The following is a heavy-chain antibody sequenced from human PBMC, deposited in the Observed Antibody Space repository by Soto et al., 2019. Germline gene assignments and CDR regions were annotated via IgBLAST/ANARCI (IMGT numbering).Heavy chain of an antibody. D-gene: IGHD3-22*01. Sequence: VKVSCKAAGYTFTSYVISWVREAPGQGLEWMGWISAYNGNTNYAQKLQGRVTMTTDTSTSTAYMELRSLRSDDTAVYYCARGGMDSSGYLPDYWGQGTLVTVSS. CDR1: GYTFTSYV. CDR3: ARGGMDSSGYLPDY. J-gene: IGHJ4*02. V-gene: IGHV1-18*04. CDR2: ISAYNGNT.